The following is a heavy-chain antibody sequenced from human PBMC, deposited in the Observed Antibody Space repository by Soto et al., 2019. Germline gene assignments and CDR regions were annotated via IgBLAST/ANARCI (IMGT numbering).Heavy chain of an antibody. CDR3: ATSNWFDP. V-gene: IGHV1-69*01. J-gene: IGHJ5*02. CDR2: IIPIFGTA. Sequence: SSEDCGGTFSSYASSWVRQAPGQGLEWMGGIIPIFGTANYAQKFQGRVTITADESTSTAYMELSSLRSEDTAVYYCATSNWFDPCGQGTLVTVSS. CDR1: GGTFSSYA.